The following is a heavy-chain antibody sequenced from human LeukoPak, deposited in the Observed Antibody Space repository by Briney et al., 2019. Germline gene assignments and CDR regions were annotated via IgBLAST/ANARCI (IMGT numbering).Heavy chain of an antibody. CDR2: IIPIFGTA. V-gene: IGHV1-69*13. J-gene: IGHJ6*02. CDR3: ARDGRLVVRYYYYYGMDV. Sequence: GASVKVSCKASGGTFSSYAISWVRQAPGQGLEWMGGIIPIFGTANYAQKFEGRVTITADESTSTAYMELSSLRSEDTAVYYCARDGRLVVRYYYYYGMDVWGQGTTVTVSS. CDR1: GGTFSSYA. D-gene: IGHD2-21*01.